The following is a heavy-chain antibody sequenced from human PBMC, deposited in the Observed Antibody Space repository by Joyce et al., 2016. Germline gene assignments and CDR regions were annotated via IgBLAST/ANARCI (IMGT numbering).Heavy chain of an antibody. CDR1: GFKFDSYA. J-gene: IGHJ4*02. CDR3: ARSTSYAPRGDFDY. D-gene: IGHD3-16*01. Sequence: QVLLVESGGHVVQPGRSLRLSCAASGFKFDSYAIHWVRQDPGKGLQWVAVISYDGGYKYYADSVKGRFTISRENSKDTVYLQMDSLRGDDTAVYYCARSTSYAPRGDFDYWGQGTLVTVSS. V-gene: IGHV3-30-3*01. CDR2: ISYDGGYK.